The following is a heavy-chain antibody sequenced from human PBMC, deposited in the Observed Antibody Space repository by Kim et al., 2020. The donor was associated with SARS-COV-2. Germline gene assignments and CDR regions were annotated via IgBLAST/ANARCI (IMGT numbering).Heavy chain of an antibody. V-gene: IGHV4-31*03. CDR2: IYYSGST. Sequence: SETLSLTCTVSGGSISSGGYYWSWIRQHPGKGLEWIGNIYYSGSTYYNPSLKSRVTISVDTSKNQFSLKLSSVTAADTAVYYCARVGAPYEFWSGYSRNWFDPWRQGTLVTGCS. CDR1: GGSISSGGYY. J-gene: IGHJ5*02. CDR3: ARVGAPYEFWSGYSRNWFDP. D-gene: IGHD3-3*01.